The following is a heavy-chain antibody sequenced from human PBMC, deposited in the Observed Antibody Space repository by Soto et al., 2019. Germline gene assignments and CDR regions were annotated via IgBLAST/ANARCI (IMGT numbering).Heavy chain of an antibody. Sequence: EVQLVESGGGLVKPGGSLRLSCAASGFTFSSYSMNWVRQAPGKGLEWVSSISSRSSYIYYADSVKGRFTISRDNAKNSLYLQMNSLRAEDTAVYYCARDRGGDSRLYYFAYWGQGTLVTVSS. D-gene: IGHD4-17*01. CDR2: ISSRSSYI. V-gene: IGHV3-21*01. J-gene: IGHJ4*02. CDR3: ARDRGGDSRLYYFAY. CDR1: GFTFSSYS.